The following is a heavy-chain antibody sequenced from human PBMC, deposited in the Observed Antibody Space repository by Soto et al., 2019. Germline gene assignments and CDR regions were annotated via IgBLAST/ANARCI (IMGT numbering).Heavy chain of an antibody. CDR1: GYTFTSYA. D-gene: IGHD2-21*02. CDR3: ARWGDCGGDCYPHSLGERYYYYGMDV. V-gene: IGHV1-3*01. Sequence: ASVKVSCKASGYTFTSYAMHWVRQAPGQRLEWMGWINAGNGNTKYSQKFQGRVTITRDTSASTAYMELSSLRSEDTAVYYCARWGDCGGDCYPHSLGERYYYYGMDVWGQGTTVTVSS. CDR2: INAGNGNT. J-gene: IGHJ6*02.